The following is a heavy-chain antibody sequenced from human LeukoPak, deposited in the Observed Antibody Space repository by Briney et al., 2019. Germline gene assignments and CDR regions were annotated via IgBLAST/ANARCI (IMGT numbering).Heavy chain of an antibody. V-gene: IGHV4-59*01. D-gene: IGHD5-18*01. CDR1: GGSISSYY. Sequence: PSETLSLTCPVSGGSISSYYWSWLRQPPGKGLEWVGYIYYSGNTNYNPSLKSRVTISVDTSKNQFSLKLSSVTAADTAVYYCARGGYSYGRYGYFDYWGQGTLVTVSS. CDR3: ARGGYSYGRYGYFDY. J-gene: IGHJ4*02. CDR2: IYYSGNT.